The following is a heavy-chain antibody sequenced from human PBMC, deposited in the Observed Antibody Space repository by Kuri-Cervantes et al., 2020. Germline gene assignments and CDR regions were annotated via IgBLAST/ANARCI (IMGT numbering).Heavy chain of an antibody. CDR2: IYSGGST. J-gene: IGHJ4*02. D-gene: IGHD1-26*01. Sequence: GGSLRLSCAASGFTVSSNYMSWVRQAPGKGLEWVSVIYSGGSTYYADSVKGRFTISRDNSKNTLYLQMNSLRAEDTAVYYCASLNSGSYLPFDYWGQGTLVTVSS. CDR3: ASLNSGSYLPFDY. CDR1: GFTVSSNY. V-gene: IGHV3-53*05.